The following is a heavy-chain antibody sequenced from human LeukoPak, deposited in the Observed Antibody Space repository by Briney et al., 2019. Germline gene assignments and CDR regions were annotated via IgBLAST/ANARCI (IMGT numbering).Heavy chain of an antibody. J-gene: IGHJ4*02. Sequence: SETLSLSCSVSGGSIRNYYWSWIRQPPGKGLEWIGYISYSGNTNYNPSLKCRLTISVDLSTNQFSLKLTSVTGADTAVYYCARHSSWYYDFDYWGQGTLVTVSS. V-gene: IGHV4-59*08. CDR3: ARHSSWYYDFDY. CDR2: ISYSGNT. CDR1: GGSIRNYY. D-gene: IGHD6-13*01.